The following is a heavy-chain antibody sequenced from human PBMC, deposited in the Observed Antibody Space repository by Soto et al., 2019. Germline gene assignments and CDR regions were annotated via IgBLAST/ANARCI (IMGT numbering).Heavy chain of an antibody. D-gene: IGHD6-13*01. CDR2: MNPNSGNT. J-gene: IGHJ5*02. V-gene: IGHV1-8*02. CDR1: GYTFTSYA. CDR3: ARERSAAGTGWFDP. Sequence: ASVKVSCKASGYTFTSYAMHWVRQAPGQRLEWMGWMNPNSGNTGYAQKFQGRVTMTRNTSISTAYMELSSLRSEDTAVYFCARERSAAGTGWFDPWGQGTLVTVSS.